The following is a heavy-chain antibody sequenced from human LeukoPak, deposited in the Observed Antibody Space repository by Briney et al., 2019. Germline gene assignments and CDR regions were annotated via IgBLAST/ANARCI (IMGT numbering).Heavy chain of an antibody. V-gene: IGHV3-11*01. CDR3: AKPARTDAFDI. J-gene: IGHJ3*02. Sequence: GGSLRLSCAASGFTFSDYYMSWIRQAPGKGLEWVSFISSSGSTIYYADSVKGRFTISRDNAKNSLYLQMNSLRAEDTAVYYCAKPARTDAFDIWGQGTMITVSS. D-gene: IGHD1-14*01. CDR2: ISSSGSTI. CDR1: GFTFSDYY.